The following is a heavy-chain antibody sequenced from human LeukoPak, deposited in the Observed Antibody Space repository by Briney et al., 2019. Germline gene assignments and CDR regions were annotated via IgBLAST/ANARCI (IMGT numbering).Heavy chain of an antibody. CDR2: INPNSGGT. V-gene: IGHV1-2*02. Sequence: ASVKVSCKASGYTFPDYFIHWVRQAPGQGLEWMGWINPNSGGTNYAQKFQGRVTMTRDTSISTAYMELSRLRSDDTAVYYCARGYCSGGSCYPVDYWGQGTLVTVSS. J-gene: IGHJ4*02. D-gene: IGHD2-15*01. CDR3: ARGYCSGGSCYPVDY. CDR1: GYTFPDYF.